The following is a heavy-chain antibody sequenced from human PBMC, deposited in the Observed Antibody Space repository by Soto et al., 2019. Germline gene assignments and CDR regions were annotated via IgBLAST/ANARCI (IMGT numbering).Heavy chain of an antibody. Sequence: ASVKVSCKTSGYTFTNNYMHWVRQAPGQGLEWMGMIYPNGGTTDYAQKFQGRVTMTSDTSTTTVYMELSSLTADDRAVYYCVRDNSGFDYWGQGTVVT. CDR2: IYPNGGTT. D-gene: IGHD6-13*01. V-gene: IGHV1-46*03. CDR1: GYTFTNNY. CDR3: VRDNSGFDY. J-gene: IGHJ4*02.